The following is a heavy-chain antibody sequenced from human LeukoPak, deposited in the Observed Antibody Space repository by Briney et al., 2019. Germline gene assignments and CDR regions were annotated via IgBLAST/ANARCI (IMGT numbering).Heavy chain of an antibody. D-gene: IGHD2-8*01. CDR3: ARGGDCTNGVGWKDWFDP. V-gene: IGHV4-4*07. Sequence: SETRSLTCTVSGGSISSYYWSWIRQPAGKGLDWIGRIYTSGSTNYNPSLKSRVTMSVDTSKNQFSLKLSSVTAADTAVYYCARGGDCTNGVGWKDWFDPWGQGTLVTVSS. J-gene: IGHJ5*02. CDR1: GGSISSYY. CDR2: IYTSGST.